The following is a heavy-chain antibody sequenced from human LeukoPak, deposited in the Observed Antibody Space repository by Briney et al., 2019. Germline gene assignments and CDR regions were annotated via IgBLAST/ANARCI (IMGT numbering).Heavy chain of an antibody. Sequence: SVKVSCKASGGTFSSYAISWVRQAPGQGLEWMGGIIPIFGTANYAQKFQGRVTITADESTGTAYMELSSLRSEDTAVYYCASEKYYDFWSGYIYYYGMDVWGQGTTVTVSS. V-gene: IGHV1-69*01. CDR3: ASEKYYDFWSGYIYYYGMDV. CDR2: IIPIFGTA. J-gene: IGHJ6*02. CDR1: GGTFSSYA. D-gene: IGHD3-3*01.